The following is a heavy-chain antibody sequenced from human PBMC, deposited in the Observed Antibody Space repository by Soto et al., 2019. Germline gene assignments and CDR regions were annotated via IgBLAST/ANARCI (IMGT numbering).Heavy chain of an antibody. Sequence: QVQLVQSGAEEKKPGASVKVSCKASGYTFTGYAMHWVRKAPGQRLEWMRWMNAGNGNTKYTHKFQARVTIARKTSATTAYMELSSLRSDDTAVYSCVRAVVVVADFDYWGQGTLVTVSS. V-gene: IGHV1-3*05. CDR3: VRAVVVVADFDY. CDR1: GYTFTGYA. J-gene: IGHJ4*02. CDR2: MNAGNGNT. D-gene: IGHD3-22*01.